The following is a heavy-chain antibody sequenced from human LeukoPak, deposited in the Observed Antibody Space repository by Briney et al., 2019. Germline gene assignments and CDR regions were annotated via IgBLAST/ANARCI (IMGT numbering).Heavy chain of an antibody. CDR3: ARVKLVTMIATRAFDI. J-gene: IGHJ3*02. D-gene: IGHD3-22*01. CDR1: GYTFTGYY. Sequence: ASVKASCKASGYTFTGYYMHWVRQAPGQGLEWMGWINPNSGGTNYAQKFQGRVTMTRDTSISTAYMELSRLRSDDTAVYYCARVKLVTMIATRAFDIWGQGTMVTVSS. CDR2: INPNSGGT. V-gene: IGHV1-2*02.